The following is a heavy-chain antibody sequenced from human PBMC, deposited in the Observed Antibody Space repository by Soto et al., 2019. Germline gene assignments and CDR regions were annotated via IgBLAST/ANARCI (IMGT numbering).Heavy chain of an antibody. J-gene: IGHJ5*02. CDR1: GFTVSSNY. Sequence: VGSLRLSCAASGFTVSSNYMSWVRQAPGKGLEWVSVIYSGGSTYYADSVKGRFTISRDNSKNTLYLQMNSLRAEDTAVYCCARGAYSSGCFDPWGQGTLVTVSS. V-gene: IGHV3-53*01. D-gene: IGHD6-19*01. CDR3: ARGAYSSGCFDP. CDR2: IYSGGST.